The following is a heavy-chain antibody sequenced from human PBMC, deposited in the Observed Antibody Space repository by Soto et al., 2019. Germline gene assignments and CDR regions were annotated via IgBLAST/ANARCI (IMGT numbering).Heavy chain of an antibody. J-gene: IGHJ5*02. CDR2: IYYSGST. V-gene: IGHV4-59*08. Sequence: PSETLSLTCTVSGGSIISYYWSWIRQPPGKGLEWIGYIYYSGSTHYNPSLKSRVTISVDTSKNQFSLKLSSVTAADTAVYYCARTGKFYYYDTTGLPFDPWGPGILVTVSS. D-gene: IGHD3-22*01. CDR3: ARTGKFYYYDTTGLPFDP. CDR1: GGSIISYY.